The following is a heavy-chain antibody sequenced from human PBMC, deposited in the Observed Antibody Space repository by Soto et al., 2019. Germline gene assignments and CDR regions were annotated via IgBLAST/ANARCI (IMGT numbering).Heavy chain of an antibody. CDR2: ISGRSDST. CDR3: AKASYASGSGGAFDV. D-gene: IGHD3-10*01. J-gene: IGHJ3*01. Sequence: EVQLLESGGGLVQPGGSLRLSCAPSGFTFRSYAMNWVRQVPGKGLEWVSIISGRSDSTYYADSVKGRFTISRDNSKNTLYLQMNSLRVEDTAVYYCAKASYASGSGGAFDVWGQGTLVTVSS. V-gene: IGHV3-23*01. CDR1: GFTFRSYA.